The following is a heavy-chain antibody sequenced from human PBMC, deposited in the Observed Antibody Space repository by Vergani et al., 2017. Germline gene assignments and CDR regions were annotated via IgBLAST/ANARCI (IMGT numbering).Heavy chain of an antibody. J-gene: IGHJ4*02. CDR2: IYTSGST. CDR3: ARGGSYTEFDY. D-gene: IGHD1-26*01. V-gene: IGHV4-4*08. Sequence: QVQLVESGGGVVQPGRSLRLSCAASGFTFSSYGMHWVRQAPGKGLEWVGRIYTSGSTNYNPSLKSRVTISVDTSKNQFSLKLSSVTAADTAVYYCARGGSYTEFDYWGQGTLVTVSS. CDR1: GFTFSSYG.